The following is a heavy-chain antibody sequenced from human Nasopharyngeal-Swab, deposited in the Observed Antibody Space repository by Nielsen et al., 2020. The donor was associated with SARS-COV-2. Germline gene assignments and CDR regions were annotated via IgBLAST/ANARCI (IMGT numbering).Heavy chain of an antibody. CDR1: GFTFSTYA. CDR2: INGNSRSI. J-gene: IGHJ6*02. V-gene: IGHV3-48*04. CDR3: ARDLVTDGMDV. Sequence: GESLKISCAASGFTFSTYAMTWVRQAPGKGLVWVSGINGNSRSITYADSVKGRFTISRDNAKNSLYLQMNSLRAEDTAVYYCARDLVTDGMDVWGQGTTVTVSS.